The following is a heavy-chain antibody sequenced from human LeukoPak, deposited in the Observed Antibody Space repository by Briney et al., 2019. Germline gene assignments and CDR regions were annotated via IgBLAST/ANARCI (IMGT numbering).Heavy chain of an antibody. CDR1: GYGFTTDY. CDR2: IYPDDSET. D-gene: IGHD3-22*01. J-gene: IGHJ3*02. Sequence: GEALKISCKASGYGFTTDYIGWGRRMPGKGLEWMGIIYPDDSETNYSPSFQGQVSISVDKSITTAYLQWSSLKASDTAIYYCARQAYGSHFDAFDIWGQGTMVTVSS. V-gene: IGHV5-51*01. CDR3: ARQAYGSHFDAFDI.